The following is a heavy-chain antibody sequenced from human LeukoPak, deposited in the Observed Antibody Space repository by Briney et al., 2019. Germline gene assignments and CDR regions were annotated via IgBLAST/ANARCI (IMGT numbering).Heavy chain of an antibody. CDR3: VRDRRSGSLWLGEPLLPTYYYYGMDV. V-gene: IGHV3-11*01. Sequence: GGSLRLSCAASGFTFSDHYMNWIRQAPGKGLEWISYISSGGTTIYTADSVKGRFTISRDNANNSLFLQMNSLRVEDTAVYFFVRDRRSGSLWLGEPLLPTYYYYGMDVWGQGTTVIVSS. J-gene: IGHJ6*02. D-gene: IGHD3-10*01. CDR1: GFTFSDHY. CDR2: ISSGGTTI.